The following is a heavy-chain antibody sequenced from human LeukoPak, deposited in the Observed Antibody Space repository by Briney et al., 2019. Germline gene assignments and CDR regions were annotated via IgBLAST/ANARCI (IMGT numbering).Heavy chain of an antibody. J-gene: IGHJ4*02. D-gene: IGHD3-10*01. CDR1: GFTFSSYA. CDR3: ARDRGVRGIMDY. CDR2: ISGSGGST. V-gene: IGHV3-23*01. Sequence: GSLRLSCAASGFTFSSYAMSWVRQAPGKGLEWVSAISGSGGSTYYADSVKGRFTISRDNSKNTLYLQMNSLRAEDTAVYYCARDRGVRGIMDYWGQGILVTVSS.